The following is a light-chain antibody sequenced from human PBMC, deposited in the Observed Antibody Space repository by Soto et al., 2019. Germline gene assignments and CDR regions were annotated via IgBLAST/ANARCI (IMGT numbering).Light chain of an antibody. CDR3: QSYDSSLSGSVV. Sequence: QSVLTQLPSVSGAPGQRVTISCTGSSANIGAGYDVHWYQQLPGTAPKLLIYGNSNRPSGVPDRFSGSKSGTSASQAITGLQAEDEADYYCQSYDSSLSGSVVFGEGTKVTVL. CDR1: SANIGAGYD. CDR2: GNS. J-gene: IGLJ2*01. V-gene: IGLV1-40*01.